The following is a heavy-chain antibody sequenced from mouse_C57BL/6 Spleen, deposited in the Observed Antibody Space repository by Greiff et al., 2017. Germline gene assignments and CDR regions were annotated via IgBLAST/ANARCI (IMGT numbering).Heavy chain of an antibody. D-gene: IGHD1-1*01. CDR3: TRCPFYYGSSYYYFDY. CDR1: GYTFTSYW. V-gene: IGHV1-5*01. Sequence: VQLQQSGTVLARPGASVKMSCKTSGYTFTSYWMHWVKQRPGQGLEWIGAIYPGNSDTSYNQKFKGKAKLTAVTSASTAYMELSSLTIEDSAVYYCTRCPFYYGSSYYYFDYWGQGTTLTVSS. J-gene: IGHJ2*01. CDR2: IYPGNSDT.